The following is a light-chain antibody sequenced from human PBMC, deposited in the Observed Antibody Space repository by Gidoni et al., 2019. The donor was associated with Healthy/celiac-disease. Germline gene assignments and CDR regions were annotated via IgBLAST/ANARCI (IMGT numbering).Light chain of an antibody. CDR1: QSVSSSY. CDR2: GAS. CDR3: QRYGSSRT. V-gene: IGKV3-20*01. J-gene: IGKJ1*01. Sequence: EIVLTQSPGTLSLSPGERATLPCRASQSVSSSYLAWYQQKPGQAPRLLIYGASSGSGTDFTLTISRLEPEDFAVYYCQRYGSSRTFGQGTKVEIK.